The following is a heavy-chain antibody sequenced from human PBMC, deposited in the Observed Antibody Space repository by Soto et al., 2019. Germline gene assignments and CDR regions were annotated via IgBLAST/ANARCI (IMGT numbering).Heavy chain of an antibody. CDR1: GGSFSPDY. CDR2: FHSSWAT. D-gene: IGHD2-2*01. Sequence: SETLSRTCTGSGGSFSPDYWSWIRQPPGKGLEWIGYFHSSWATYKDPSLKSRVTISVDTSKNQISLKLDSVTAADTAVYYCARVPDYWGQGILVTVSS. CDR3: ARVPDY. V-gene: IGHV4-30-4*01. J-gene: IGHJ4*02.